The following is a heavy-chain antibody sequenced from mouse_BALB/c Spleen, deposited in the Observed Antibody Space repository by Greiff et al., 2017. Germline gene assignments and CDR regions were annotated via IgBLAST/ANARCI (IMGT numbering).Heavy chain of an antibody. J-gene: IGHJ4*01. Sequence: VQLQQSGPELVKPGASVKISCKASGYSFTGYFMNWVMQSHGKSLECIGRINPYNGDTFYNQKFKGKATLTVDKSSSTAHMELRSLASEDSAVYYCARRGDGYFGSGAMDYWGQGTSVTVSS. D-gene: IGHD2-3*01. CDR1: GYSFTGYF. CDR2: INPYNGDT. V-gene: IGHV1-20*02. CDR3: ARRGDGYFGSGAMDY.